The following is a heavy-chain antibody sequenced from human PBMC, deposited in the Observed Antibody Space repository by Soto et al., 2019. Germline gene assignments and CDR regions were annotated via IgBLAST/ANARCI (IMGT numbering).Heavy chain of an antibody. Sequence: GSLRLSCAASGFTVSSKYMTWVRQAPGEGLEWVSVIYGGGTTYYADSVKGRFTISRDNSKNTLYLQMNSLRAEDTAVYYCVQTTGWPGFDFWGQGTLVTVSS. J-gene: IGHJ4*02. CDR3: VQTTGWPGFDF. D-gene: IGHD6-19*01. CDR2: IYGGGTT. V-gene: IGHV3-53*01. CDR1: GFTVSSKY.